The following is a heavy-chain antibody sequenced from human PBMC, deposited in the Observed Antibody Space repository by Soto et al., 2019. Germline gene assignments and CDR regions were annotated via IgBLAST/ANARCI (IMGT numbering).Heavy chain of an antibody. CDR2: IIPSFATG. V-gene: IGHV1-69*06. Sequence: QVQLVQSGAEVKKPGSSVKVSCKASGGTFGNSAISWVRQAPGQGLEWMGGIIPSFATGNSAPEFQGRLTINADKSTTTADMELSSLRSEDTAVYYCARSYYGSGSYWFYGMDVWGQGTTVTVSS. CDR3: ARSYYGSGSYWFYGMDV. J-gene: IGHJ6*02. D-gene: IGHD3-10*01. CDR1: GGTFGNSA.